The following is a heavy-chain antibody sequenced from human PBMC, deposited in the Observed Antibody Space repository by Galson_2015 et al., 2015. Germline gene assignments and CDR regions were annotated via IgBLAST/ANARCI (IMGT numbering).Heavy chain of an antibody. CDR3: SRVYGFCSGGRCPDAFDL. J-gene: IGHJ3*01. CDR1: GFTFRDYT. Sequence: SLRLSCAASGFTFRDYTMSWFRQAPGKGLEWVGYIGREAYGGTTDYAASVKGRFSISRDDSKRITFLQMNSLKTEDTALYYCSRVYGFCSGGRCPDAFDLWGQGTMVTVSA. CDR2: IGREAYGGTT. V-gene: IGHV3-49*03. D-gene: IGHD2-15*01.